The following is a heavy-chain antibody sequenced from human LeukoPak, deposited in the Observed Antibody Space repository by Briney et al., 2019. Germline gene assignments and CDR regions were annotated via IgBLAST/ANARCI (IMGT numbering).Heavy chain of an antibody. Sequence: ASVKVSCKASGGTFSSYAFSWVRQAPGQGLEWMGWINPNSGGTNYAQKFQGRVTMTRDTSMSTAYMELSGLRSDDTAVYYCSRDSGYCSGGSCWYFDFWGQGTLVTVSA. D-gene: IGHD2-15*01. J-gene: IGHJ4*02. V-gene: IGHV1-2*02. CDR3: SRDSGYCSGGSCWYFDF. CDR1: GGTFSSYA. CDR2: INPNSGGT.